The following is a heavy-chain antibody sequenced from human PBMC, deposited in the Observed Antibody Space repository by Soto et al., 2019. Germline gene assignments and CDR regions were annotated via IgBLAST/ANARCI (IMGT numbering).Heavy chain of an antibody. V-gene: IGHV5-51*01. J-gene: IGHJ6*02. D-gene: IGHD3-10*01. Sequence: GESLKISCKGSGYSFTSYWIGWVRQMPGKGLEWMGIIYPGDSDTRYSPSFQGQVTISADKSISTACLQWSSLKASDTAMYYCAREPDYGSGSYYPKGMDVWGQGTTVTVS. CDR2: IYPGDSDT. CDR3: AREPDYGSGSYYPKGMDV. CDR1: GYSFTSYW.